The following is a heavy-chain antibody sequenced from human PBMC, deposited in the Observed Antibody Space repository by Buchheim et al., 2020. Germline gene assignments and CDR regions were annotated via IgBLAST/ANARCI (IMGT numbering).Heavy chain of an antibody. V-gene: IGHV4-31*03. Sequence: QVQLQESGPGLVKPSQTLSLTCTVSGDSISSGVYYWSWIRQHPGKGLEWIGYIYYSGSTYYNPSLKIRVTIPVDTSKNQFSLKLSSVTAADTAVYYCARDLTGGLRGSFDYWGQGTL. CDR2: IYYSGST. CDR1: GDSISSGVYY. J-gene: IGHJ4*02. D-gene: IGHD1-26*01. CDR3: ARDLTGGLRGSFDY.